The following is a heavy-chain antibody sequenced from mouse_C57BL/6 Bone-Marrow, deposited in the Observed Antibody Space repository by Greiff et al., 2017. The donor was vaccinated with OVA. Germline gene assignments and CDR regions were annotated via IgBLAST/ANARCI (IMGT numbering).Heavy chain of an antibody. CDR3: ANSSGPWFAY. D-gene: IGHD3-2*02. J-gene: IGHJ3*01. CDR1: GYSFTGYY. CDR2: INPSTGGT. V-gene: IGHV1-42*01. Sequence: VQLQQSGPELVKPGASVKISCKASGYSFTGYYMNWVKQSPEKSLEWIGEINPSTGGTTYNQKFKAKATLTVDKSSSTAYMQLKSLTSEDSAVYYCANSSGPWFAYWGHGTLVTVSA.